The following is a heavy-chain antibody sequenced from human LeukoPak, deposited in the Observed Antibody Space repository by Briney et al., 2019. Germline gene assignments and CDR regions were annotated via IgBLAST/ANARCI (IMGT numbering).Heavy chain of an antibody. CDR1: GFTFSSYA. CDR3: ARDQYSYGSGNYYKSFDY. D-gene: IGHD3-10*01. V-gene: IGHV3-7*01. CDR2: IKQDGSEK. Sequence: GGSLRLSCAASGFTFSSYAMSWVRQAPGKGLEWVANIKQDGSEKYYVDSVKGRFSISRDNAKNSLYLQMNSLRAEDTAIYYCARDQYSYGSGNYYKSFDYWGQGTLVTVSS. J-gene: IGHJ4*02.